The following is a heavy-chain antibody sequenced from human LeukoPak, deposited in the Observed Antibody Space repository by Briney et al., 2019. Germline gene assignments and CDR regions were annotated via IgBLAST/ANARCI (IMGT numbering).Heavy chain of an antibody. J-gene: IGHJ4*02. CDR1: GFTFSSYW. Sequence: GGSLRLSCAASGFTFSSYWMNWARQAPGKGLEWVSAISGSGGSTYYADSVKGRFTISRDNSKNTLYLQMNSLRAEDTAVYYCARHYGDYTYYFDYWGQGALVTVSS. CDR2: ISGSGGST. CDR3: ARHYGDYTYYFDY. V-gene: IGHV3-23*01. D-gene: IGHD4-17*01.